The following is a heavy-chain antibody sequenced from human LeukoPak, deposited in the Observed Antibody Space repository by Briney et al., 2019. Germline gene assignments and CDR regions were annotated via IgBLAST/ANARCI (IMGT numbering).Heavy chain of an antibody. Sequence: GGSLRLSCAGSGFTFSSYTMSWVRQAPGEGVGWVSTITTSDGNTYYADSVKGRFTVSRDNSKNTLFLQMNSLRAEDTAVYYCAKDGGLWVSAHWGDSWGRGTLVTVSS. D-gene: IGHD7-27*01. CDR1: GFTFSSYT. CDR3: AKDGGLWVSAHWGDS. V-gene: IGHV3-23*01. J-gene: IGHJ4*02. CDR2: ITTSDGNT.